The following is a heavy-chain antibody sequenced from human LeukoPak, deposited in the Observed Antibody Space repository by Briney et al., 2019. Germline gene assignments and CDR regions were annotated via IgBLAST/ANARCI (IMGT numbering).Heavy chain of an antibody. V-gene: IGHV3-64*01. CDR3: ARQDSSSWASFDY. D-gene: IGHD6-13*01. Sequence: GGSLRLSCAASGFTFSSYAMHWVRQAPGKGLEYVSAISSNGGSTYYANSVKGRFTISRDNSKNTLYLQMGSLRAEDMAVYYCARQDSSSWASFDYWGQGTLVTVSS. CDR2: ISSNGGST. CDR1: GFTFSSYA. J-gene: IGHJ4*02.